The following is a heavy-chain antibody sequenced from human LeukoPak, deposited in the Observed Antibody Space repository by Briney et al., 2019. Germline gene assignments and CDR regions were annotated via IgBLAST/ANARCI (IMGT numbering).Heavy chain of an antibody. CDR3: ARDTVGVLDY. CDR1: GFTFSKSW. V-gene: IGHV3-7*01. CDR2: IKEDAGTK. J-gene: IGHJ4*02. D-gene: IGHD2-21*01. Sequence: PGGSLRLSCAASGFTFSKSWMAWVRQVPGKGLEWVVNIKEDAGTKHYAGSVEGRFTISRDNAKNLVYLQMNSLRADDKAIYHCARDTVGVLDYWGQGALVTVSS.